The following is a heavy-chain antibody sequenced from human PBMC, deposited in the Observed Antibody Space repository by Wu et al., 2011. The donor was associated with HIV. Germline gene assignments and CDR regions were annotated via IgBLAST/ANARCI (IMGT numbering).Heavy chain of an antibody. J-gene: IGHJ3*02. V-gene: IGHV1-18*01. CDR3: ARGEMTTIEPRDAFDI. Sequence: QVQLVQSGAEVKKPGSSVKVSCKASGGTFSSYAITWVRQAPGQGLEWMGWISAYNGDTNYAQKLQGRVTMTRDTSISTAYMGLSRLRSDDTAVYYCARGEMTTIEPRDAFDIWGQGTNGHRLL. CDR2: ISAYNGDT. D-gene: IGHD5-24*01. CDR1: GGTFSSYA.